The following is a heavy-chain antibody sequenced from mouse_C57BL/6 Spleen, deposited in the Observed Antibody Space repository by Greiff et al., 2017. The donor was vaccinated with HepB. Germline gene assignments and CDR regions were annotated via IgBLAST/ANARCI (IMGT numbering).Heavy chain of an antibody. CDR3: ARDTTVVAPVD. CDR2: IHPNSGST. J-gene: IGHJ2*01. Sequence: QVQLQQPGAELVKPGASVKLSCKASGYTFTSYWMHWVKQRPGQGLEWIGMIHPNSGSTNYNEKFKSKATLTVDKSSSTAYMQLSSLTSEDSAVYYCARDTTVVAPVDWGQGTTLTVSS. V-gene: IGHV1-64*01. CDR1: GYTFTSYW. D-gene: IGHD1-1*01.